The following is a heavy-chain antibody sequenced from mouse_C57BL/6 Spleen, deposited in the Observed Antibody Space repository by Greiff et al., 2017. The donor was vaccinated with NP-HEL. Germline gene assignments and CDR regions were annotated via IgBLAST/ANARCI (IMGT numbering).Heavy chain of an antibody. CDR3: ARLNPPSDYYGSSNWYFDV. V-gene: IGHV5-6*01. CDR1: GFTFSSYG. Sequence: EVHLVESGGDLVKPGGSLKLSCAASGFTFSSYGMSWVRQTPDKRLEWVATISSGGSYTYYPDSVKGRFTISRDNAKNTLYLQMSSLKSEDTAMYYCARLNPPSDYYGSSNWYFDVWGTGTTVTVSS. D-gene: IGHD1-1*01. CDR2: ISSGGSYT. J-gene: IGHJ1*03.